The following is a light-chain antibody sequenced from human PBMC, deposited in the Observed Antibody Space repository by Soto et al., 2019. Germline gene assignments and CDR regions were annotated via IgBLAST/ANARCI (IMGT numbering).Light chain of an antibody. Sequence: EILMTQSPATLSVSPGERATLSCRAIQSVSSSYLAWYQQKPGQAPRLLIYGASSRATGIPDRFSGSGSGTDFTLTISRLEPEDFAVYYCQQYGSSPSITFGQGTRLEIK. CDR2: GAS. V-gene: IGKV3-20*01. CDR3: QQYGSSPSIT. J-gene: IGKJ5*01. CDR1: QSVSSSY.